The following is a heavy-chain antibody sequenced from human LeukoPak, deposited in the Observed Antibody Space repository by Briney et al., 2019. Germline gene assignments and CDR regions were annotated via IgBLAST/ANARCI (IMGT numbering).Heavy chain of an antibody. CDR1: GGAFSSYA. J-gene: IGHJ4*02. CDR2: IIPIFGTA. D-gene: IGHD3-9*01. V-gene: IGHV1-69*13. CDR3: ARDSGHRRYFDY. Sequence: SVKVSCKASGGAFSSYAISWVRQAPGQGLEWMGGIIPIFGTANYAQKFQGRVTITADESTSTAYMELSSLRSEDTAVYYCARDSGHRRYFDYWGQGTLVTVSS.